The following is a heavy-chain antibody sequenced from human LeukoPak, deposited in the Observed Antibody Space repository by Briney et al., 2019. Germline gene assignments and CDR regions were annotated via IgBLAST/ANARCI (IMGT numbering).Heavy chain of an antibody. Sequence: GASVKVSCKASGGTFSSYAISWVRQAPGQGPEWMGGIIPIFGTANYAQKFQGRVTITADESTSTAYMELSSLRSEDTAVYYCARGCSSTSCYTSGLAPWFDPWGQGTLVTVSS. D-gene: IGHD2-2*02. CDR1: GGTFSSYA. V-gene: IGHV1-69*13. CDR3: ARGCSSTSCYTSGLAPWFDP. J-gene: IGHJ5*02. CDR2: IIPIFGTA.